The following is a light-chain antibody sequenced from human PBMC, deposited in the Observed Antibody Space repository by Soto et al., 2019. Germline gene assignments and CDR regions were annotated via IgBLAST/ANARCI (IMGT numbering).Light chain of an antibody. V-gene: IGLV1-40*01. CDR3: QSYDSSLSVVV. J-gene: IGLJ2*01. Sequence: QPVLTQPPSVSGAPGQRVTISCTGSSSNIGAGYDVHWYQQLPGTAPKLLIYGNSNRPSGVPDRFSGSKSGTSASLAITGLQAEDEADYYCQSYDSSLSVVVFGGGTKVTV. CDR2: GNS. CDR1: SSNIGAGYD.